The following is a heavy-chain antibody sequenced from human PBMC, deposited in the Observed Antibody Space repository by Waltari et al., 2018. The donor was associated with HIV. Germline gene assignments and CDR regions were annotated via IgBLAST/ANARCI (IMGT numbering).Heavy chain of an antibody. CDR2: MNPKSGNT. CDR1: GYTSTSYD. CDR3: ARAQLASSRDYYYYGMDV. D-gene: IGHD6-6*01. V-gene: IGHV1-8*01. J-gene: IGHJ6*02. Sequence: QVQLVQSGAEVKKPGASVKVSCKASGYTSTSYDITWLRQTTGNGLEWMGWMNPKSGNTGYEQKFQGRVTMTRNTSISTAYMELSSLRSEDTAVYYCARAQLASSRDYYYYGMDVWGQGTTVTVSS.